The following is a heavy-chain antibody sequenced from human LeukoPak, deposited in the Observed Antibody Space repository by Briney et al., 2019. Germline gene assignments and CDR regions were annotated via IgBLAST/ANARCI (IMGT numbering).Heavy chain of an antibody. V-gene: IGHV3-30*02. CDR3: ARARPLLDF. CDR2: IRYDGSNK. D-gene: IGHD3-3*01. J-gene: IGHJ4*02. Sequence: PGGSLRLSCAASGFTFRSYGMHWVRQAPGKGLEWVTFIRYDGSNKYYADSVKGRFTTSRDNSKNTMYLQMNSLRAEDTAVYYCARARPLLDFWGQGTLVTVSS. CDR1: GFTFRSYG.